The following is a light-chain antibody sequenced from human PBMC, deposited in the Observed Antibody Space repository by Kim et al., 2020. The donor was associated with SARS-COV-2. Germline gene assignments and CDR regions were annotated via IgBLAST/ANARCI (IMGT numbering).Light chain of an antibody. V-gene: IGLV1-44*01. CDR1: SFNIGSNP. Sequence: GQRVTISCSGSSFNIGSNPVNWYQQLPGTAPKLLIYGSNQRPSGVPDRFSGSKSGTSASLAISGLRSEDEADYYCAAWDDSLSGWVFGGGTKLTVL. CDR3: AAWDDSLSGWV. CDR2: GSN. J-gene: IGLJ3*02.